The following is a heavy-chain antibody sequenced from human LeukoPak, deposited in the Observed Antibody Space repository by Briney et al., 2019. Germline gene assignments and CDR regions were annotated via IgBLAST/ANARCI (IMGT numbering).Heavy chain of an antibody. V-gene: IGHV1-46*01. J-gene: IGHJ4*02. Sequence: ASVKVSCKASGYTFTSYYMHWVRQAPGQGPEWMGTINPSGDSTSYAQKFQGRVTLTRDTSTTTVYMELSGLGSEDTAVYYCARGRFGYTGSYYVYWGQGTLVTVSS. CDR3: ARGRFGYTGSYYVY. D-gene: IGHD1-26*01. CDR1: GYTFTSYY. CDR2: INPSGDST.